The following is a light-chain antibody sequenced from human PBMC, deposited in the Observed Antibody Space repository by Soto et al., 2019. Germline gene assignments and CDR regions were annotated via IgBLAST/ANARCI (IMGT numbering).Light chain of an antibody. J-gene: IGLJ2*01. CDR3: SSYTRSSSVI. CDR1: SSDIGAYAY. CDR2: DVN. Sequence: QSVLTQPASVSGSPGQSIAISCTGTSSDIGAYAYVSWYQQHPGKIPKLIVFDVNYRPSGVSSRFSGSKSGNTASLTISGLQAEAEADYYCSSYTRSSSVIFGGGTQLTVL. V-gene: IGLV2-14*03.